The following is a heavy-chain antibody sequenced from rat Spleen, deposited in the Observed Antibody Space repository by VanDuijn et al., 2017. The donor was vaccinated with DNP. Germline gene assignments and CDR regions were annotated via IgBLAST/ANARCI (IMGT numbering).Heavy chain of an antibody. CDR3: ARLLYYYDGSYYYAMDA. V-gene: IGHV5S13*01. CDR2: ISTGGGNT. Sequence: EVQLVESGGGLVSPGRSLKLSCAGSGFTFSDYYMAWVRQAPTKGLEWVASISTGGGNTYYRDSVKGRFTISRDNAKNTQYLQMDSLRSEDTATYYCARLLYYYDGSYYYAMDAWGQGTSVTVSS. J-gene: IGHJ4*01. D-gene: IGHD1-12*02. CDR1: GFTFSDYY.